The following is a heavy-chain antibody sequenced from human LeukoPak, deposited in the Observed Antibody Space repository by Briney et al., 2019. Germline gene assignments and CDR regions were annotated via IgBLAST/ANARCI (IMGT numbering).Heavy chain of an antibody. J-gene: IGHJ4*02. CDR2: INQDGSTK. V-gene: IGHV3-7*01. CDR3: ARIGYSSSSLDY. Sequence: GGSLRLSCAASGFTFSNYWMTWVSQAPGRGLEWVANINQDGSTKYYVDSVRGRLTFSRDNARNSVYLQMNSLRVEDTAVYYCARIGYSSSSLDYWGQGTLVTVSS. CDR1: GFTFSNYW. D-gene: IGHD2-2*03.